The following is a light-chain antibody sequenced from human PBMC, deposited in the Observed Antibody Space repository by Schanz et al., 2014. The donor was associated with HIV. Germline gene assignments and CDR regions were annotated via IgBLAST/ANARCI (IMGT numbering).Light chain of an antibody. V-gene: IGLV2-14*01. CDR3: RSYTTRSTDV. CDR2: DVS. CDR1: SSDVGGYNY. J-gene: IGLJ1*01. Sequence: QSALTQPASVSGSPGQSITISCTGTSSDVGGYNYVSWYQQHPGKAPKVMIYDVSNRPTGVSDRFSGSKSGNTASLTISGLQAEDEADYYCRSYTTRSTDVFGTGTKLTVL.